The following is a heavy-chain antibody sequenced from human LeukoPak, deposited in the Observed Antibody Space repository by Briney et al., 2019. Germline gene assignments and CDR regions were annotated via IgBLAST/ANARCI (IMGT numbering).Heavy chain of an antibody. D-gene: IGHD3-10*01. J-gene: IGHJ6*02. CDR3: ARDGASGSVRMDV. Sequence: SETLSLTCAVYGGSFSGYYWSWIRQPPGKGLEWIGEINHSGSTNYSPSLKSRVTISVDTSKNQFSLKLSSVTAADTAVYYCARDGASGSVRMDVWGQGTTVTVSS. CDR1: GGSFSGYY. V-gene: IGHV4-34*01. CDR2: INHSGST.